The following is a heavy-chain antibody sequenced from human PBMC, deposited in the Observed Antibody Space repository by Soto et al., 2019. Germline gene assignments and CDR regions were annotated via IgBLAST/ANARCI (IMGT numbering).Heavy chain of an antibody. CDR1: GGSISSYY. V-gene: IGHV4-59*08. CDR3: AGYNYGWGRTRLTF. D-gene: IGHD3-16*01. Sequence: SETLSLTCTVSGGSISSYYWSWIRQPPGKGLEWIGYIYYSGSTNYNPSLKSRVTISVDTSKNQFSLKLNSMTAADTAVYYCAGYNYGWGRTRLTFWARGSLATVS. J-gene: IGHJ1*01. CDR2: IYYSGST.